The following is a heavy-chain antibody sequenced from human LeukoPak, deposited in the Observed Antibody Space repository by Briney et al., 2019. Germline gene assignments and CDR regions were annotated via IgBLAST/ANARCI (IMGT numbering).Heavy chain of an antibody. CDR2: LNPNSGGT. Sequence: ASVEVSCKASGYTFTGYYIHWVRQAPGQGLEWMGWLNPNSGGTNYAREFQGRVTMTRDTSISTAYMELSRLRSDDTAVYYCARGVLYASTWYSYYFDYWGQGTLVTVSS. J-gene: IGHJ4*02. CDR3: ARGVLYASTWYSYYFDY. V-gene: IGHV1-2*02. CDR1: GYTFTGYY. D-gene: IGHD6-13*01.